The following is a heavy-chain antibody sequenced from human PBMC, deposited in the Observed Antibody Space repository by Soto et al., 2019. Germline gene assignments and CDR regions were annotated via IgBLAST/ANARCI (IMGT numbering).Heavy chain of an antibody. CDR3: ARDPGYSSGYN. CDR1: GYTFTSYA. J-gene: IGHJ4*02. CDR2: INAGNGNT. Sequence: GASVKVSCRASGYTFTSYAIHWVRQDPGQRIEWMGWINAGNGNTKYSQHFQGRVTITRDKSASTDQMELTSLRSEDTDVYYCARDPGYSSGYNWGQGTLVTVSS. V-gene: IGHV1-3*01. D-gene: IGHD5-18*01.